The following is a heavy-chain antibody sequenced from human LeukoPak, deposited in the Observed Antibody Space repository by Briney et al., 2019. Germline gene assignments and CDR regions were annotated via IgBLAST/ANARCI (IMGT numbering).Heavy chain of an antibody. CDR3: ARDARELLNAFDI. V-gene: IGHV4-61*01. CDR1: GGSVSSGSYY. Sequence: SETLSLTCTVSGGSVSSGSYYWSWIRQPPGKGLEWIGYIYYSGSTNYNPSLKSRVTISVDTSKNQFSLKLSSVTAADTAAYYCARDARELLNAFDIWGQGTMVTVSS. CDR2: IYYSGST. D-gene: IGHD3-10*01. J-gene: IGHJ3*02.